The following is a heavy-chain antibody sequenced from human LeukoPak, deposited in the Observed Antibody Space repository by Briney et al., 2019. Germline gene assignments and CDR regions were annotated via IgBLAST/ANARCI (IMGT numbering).Heavy chain of an antibody. D-gene: IGHD1-14*01. V-gene: IGHV4-39*07. CDR2: IYYSGST. CDR3: ARIVQEPYGMDV. CDR1: GGSISSSSYY. Sequence: SETLSLTCTVSGGSISSSSYYWGWIRRPPGKGLEWIGSIYYSGSTYYNPSLKSRVTISVDTSKNQFSLKLSSVTAADTAVYYCARIVQEPYGMDVWGQGTTVTVSS. J-gene: IGHJ6*02.